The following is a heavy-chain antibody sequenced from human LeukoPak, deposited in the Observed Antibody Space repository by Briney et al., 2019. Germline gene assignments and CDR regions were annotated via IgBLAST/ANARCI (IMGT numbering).Heavy chain of an antibody. D-gene: IGHD2-2*01. CDR1: GGTFSSYA. CDR3: ARDRIVVVPAAIYWFDP. V-gene: IGHV1-69*04. Sequence: SVKVSCKASGGTFSSYAISWVRQAPGQGLEWMGRIIPILGIANYAQKFQGRVTITADKSTSTAYMELRSLRSDDTAVYYCARDRIVVVPAAIYWFDPWGQGTLVTVSS. J-gene: IGHJ5*02. CDR2: IIPILGIA.